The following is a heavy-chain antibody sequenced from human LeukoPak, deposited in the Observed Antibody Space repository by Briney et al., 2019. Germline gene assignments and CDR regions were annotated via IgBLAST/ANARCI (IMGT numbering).Heavy chain of an antibody. Sequence: SETLSLTCAVSGGSISSGGYSWSWIRQPPGKGLEWIGYIYHSGSTYYNPSLKSRVTISVDTSKNQFSLKLSSVTAADTAVYYCARQVGQWLVGTGESYFDYWGQGTLVTVSS. J-gene: IGHJ4*02. CDR3: ARQVGQWLVGTGESYFDY. D-gene: IGHD6-19*01. CDR2: IYHSGST. V-gene: IGHV4-30-2*03. CDR1: GGSISSGGYS.